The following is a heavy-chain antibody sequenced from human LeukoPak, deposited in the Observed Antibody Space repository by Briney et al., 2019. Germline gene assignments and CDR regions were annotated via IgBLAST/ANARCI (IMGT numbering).Heavy chain of an antibody. CDR2: INSGSTYM. J-gene: IGHJ6*03. CDR3: ARVEATTGRNYRYYYMDV. D-gene: IGHD1-1*01. CDR1: GFYFSGYS. Sequence: PGGSLRLSCGASGFYFSGYSMNWVREAPGKGVEWGASINSGSTYMYYGDSVKGRVTISRDNAKNSLHLQMDSLRVEDTAVYFCARVEATTGRNYRYYYMDVWGKGTTVTVSS. V-gene: IGHV3-21*01.